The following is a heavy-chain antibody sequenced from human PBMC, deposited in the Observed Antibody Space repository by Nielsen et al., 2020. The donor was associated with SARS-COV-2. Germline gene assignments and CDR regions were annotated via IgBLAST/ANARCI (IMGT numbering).Heavy chain of an antibody. J-gene: IGHJ6*02. CDR3: ARAPALIGGGVDYGMDV. CDR2: MNPNSGNT. Sequence: ASVKVSCKVSGYTFTSYDINWVRQATGQGLEWMGWMNPNSGNTGYAQKFQGRVTMTRNTSISTAYMELSSLRSEDTAVYYCARAPALIGGGVDYGMDVWGQGTTVTVSS. CDR1: GYTFTSYD. V-gene: IGHV1-8*01. D-gene: IGHD2-15*01.